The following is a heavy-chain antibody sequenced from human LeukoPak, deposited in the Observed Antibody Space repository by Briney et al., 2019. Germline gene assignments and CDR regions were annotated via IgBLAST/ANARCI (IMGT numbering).Heavy chain of an antibody. V-gene: IGHV3-23*01. CDR1: GFTFSTYA. J-gene: IGHJ4*02. CDR3: AKAPVGHCSGAFCYHFDS. Sequence: GGSLRLSCAASGFTFSTYAMSWVRQTPGKGLEWVAAISGDNPGTYHANSVKGRFTISRDNSKNTLHFQMSGLRAEDTARYYCAKAPVGHCSGAFCYHFDSWGQGALVTVSS. CDR2: ISGDNPGT. D-gene: IGHD2-15*01.